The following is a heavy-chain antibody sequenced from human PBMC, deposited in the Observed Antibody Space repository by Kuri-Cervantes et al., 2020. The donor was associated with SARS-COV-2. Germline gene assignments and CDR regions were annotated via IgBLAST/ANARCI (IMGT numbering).Heavy chain of an antibody. CDR1: GFTFSSYG. Sequence: LSLTCAASGFTFSSYGMHWVRQAPGKGLEWVAVIWYDGSNKYYADSVKGRFTISRDNSKNTLYLQMNSLRAEDTAVYYCAKMYCTNGVCYNGMDVWGQGTTVTVSS. CDR2: IWYDGSNK. V-gene: IGHV3-30*18. D-gene: IGHD2-8*01. CDR3: AKMYCTNGVCYNGMDV. J-gene: IGHJ6*02.